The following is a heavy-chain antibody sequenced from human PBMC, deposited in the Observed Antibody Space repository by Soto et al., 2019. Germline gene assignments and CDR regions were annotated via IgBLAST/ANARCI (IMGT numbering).Heavy chain of an antibody. D-gene: IGHD6-6*01. J-gene: IGHJ6*02. Sequence: ASVKVSCKASGGTFSSYAISWVRQAPGQGLEWMGGIIPIFGTANYAQKFQGRVTITADESTSTAYMELSSLRSEDTAVYYCARVIARPYYYYGMDVWGQGTTVTVSS. V-gene: IGHV1-69*13. CDR3: ARVIARPYYYYGMDV. CDR1: GGTFSSYA. CDR2: IIPIFGTA.